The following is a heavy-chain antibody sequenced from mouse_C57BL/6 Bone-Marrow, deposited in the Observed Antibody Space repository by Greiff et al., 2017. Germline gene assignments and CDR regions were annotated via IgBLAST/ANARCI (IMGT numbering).Heavy chain of an antibody. CDR2: IHPNSGST. CDR3: ARGPLSWFAY. V-gene: IGHV1-64*01. CDR1: GYTFTSYW. Sequence: QVQLQQPGAELVKPGASVKLSCKASGYTFTSYWMHWVKQRPGQGLEWIGMIHPNSGSTNYNEKLKSKATLTVDKSSSTAYMQLSSLTSEDSAVYYGARGPLSWFAYWGQGTLVTVSA. J-gene: IGHJ3*01.